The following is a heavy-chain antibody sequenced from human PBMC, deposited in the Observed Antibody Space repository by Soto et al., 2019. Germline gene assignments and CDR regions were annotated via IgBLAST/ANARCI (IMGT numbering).Heavy chain of an antibody. CDR2: IYYSGST. Sequence: SETLSLTCTVSGGSISSGGYYWSWIRQHPGKGLEWIGYIYYSGSTYYNPSLKSRVTISVDTSKNQFSLKLSSVTAADTAVYYCARARDYYDSSGSLDYWGQGTLVTVSS. V-gene: IGHV4-31*03. CDR3: ARARDYYDSSGSLDY. CDR1: GGSISSGGYY. D-gene: IGHD3-22*01. J-gene: IGHJ4*02.